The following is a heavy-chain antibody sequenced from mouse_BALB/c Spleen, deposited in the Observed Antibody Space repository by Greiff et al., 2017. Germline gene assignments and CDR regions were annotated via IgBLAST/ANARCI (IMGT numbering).Heavy chain of an antibody. Sequence: DVQLVESGGGLVKLGGSLKLSCAASGFTFSSYYMSWVRQTPEKRLELVAAINSNGGSTYYPDTVKGRFTISRDNAKNTLYLQMSSLKSEDTALYYCARQKLGLFDYWGQGTTLTVSS. V-gene: IGHV5-6-2*01. D-gene: IGHD4-1*01. J-gene: IGHJ2*01. CDR1: GFTFSSYY. CDR3: ARQKLGLFDY. CDR2: INSNGGST.